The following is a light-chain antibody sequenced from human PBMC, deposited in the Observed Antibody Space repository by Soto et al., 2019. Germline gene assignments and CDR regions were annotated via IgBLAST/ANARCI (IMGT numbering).Light chain of an antibody. Sequence: EKVMTQSPATLSVSPGERATLSCRASQNVNTNLAWYQQKPGQAPRLLISGASTRATGIPARFSGSGSGTEFTLSITSLQSEDFAVYYCQQSNDWPLTFGRGTKVEIK. CDR1: QNVNTN. V-gene: IGKV3-15*01. CDR3: QQSNDWPLT. CDR2: GAS. J-gene: IGKJ4*01.